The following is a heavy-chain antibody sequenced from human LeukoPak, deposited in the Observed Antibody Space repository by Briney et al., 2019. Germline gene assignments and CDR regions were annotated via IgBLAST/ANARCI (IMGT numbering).Heavy chain of an antibody. CDR3: ARVREYQLLSSAFDI. D-gene: IGHD2-2*01. CDR2: IIPIFGTA. Sequence: GASVKVSCKASGGTFSSYAISWVRQAPGQGLEWMGGIIPIFGTANYAQKFQGRVTITADESTSTAYMELSSLRSGDTAVYYCARVREYQLLSSAFDIWGRGTMVTVSS. J-gene: IGHJ3*02. CDR1: GGTFSSYA. V-gene: IGHV1-69*13.